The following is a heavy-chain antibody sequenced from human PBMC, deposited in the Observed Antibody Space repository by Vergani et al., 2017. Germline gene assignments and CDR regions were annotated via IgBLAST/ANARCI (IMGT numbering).Heavy chain of an antibody. D-gene: IGHD5-24*01. V-gene: IGHV1-46*01. CDR1: GYTFTSYY. CDR3: ASEVGEMATIQGSWLRLFDY. J-gene: IGHJ4*02. CDR2: INPSGGST. Sequence: QVQLVQSGAEVKKPGASVKVSCKASGYTFTSYYMHWVRQAPGQGLEWMGIINPSGGSTNYAQKFQGRVTITADKSTITAYMELSSLRSEDTAVYYCASEVGEMATIQGSWLRLFDYWGQGTLVTVSS.